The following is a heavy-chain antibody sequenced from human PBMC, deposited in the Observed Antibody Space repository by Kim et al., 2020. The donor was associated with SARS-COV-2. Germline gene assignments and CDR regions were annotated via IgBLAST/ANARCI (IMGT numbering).Heavy chain of an antibody. J-gene: IGHJ4*02. D-gene: IGHD3-22*01. CDR1: GFTFSSYA. V-gene: IGHV3-30*04. CDR3: ARDFGKYYYDSSGYYYSPDY. Sequence: GGSLRLSCAASGFTFSSYAMHWVRQAPGKGLEWVAVISYDGSNKYYADSVKGRFTISRDNSKNTLYLQMNSLRAEDTAVYYCARDFGKYYYDSSGYYYSPDYWGQGTLVTVSS. CDR2: ISYDGSNK.